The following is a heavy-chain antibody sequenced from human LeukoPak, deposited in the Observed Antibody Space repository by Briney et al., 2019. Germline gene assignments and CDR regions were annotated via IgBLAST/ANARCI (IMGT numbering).Heavy chain of an antibody. CDR3: ARAWYDYVWGSYRPFDY. CDR1: GGTFSGYY. V-gene: IGHV4-34*01. J-gene: IGHJ4*02. Sequence: PSETLTLTCAVYGGTFSGYYWSWIRQPPGKGLEWIGEINHSGSTNYNPSLESRVPISVDTSKYQFSLKLSSVTAADTAVYYCARAWYDYVWGSYRPFDYWGQGTLVTVSS. D-gene: IGHD3-16*02. CDR2: INHSGST.